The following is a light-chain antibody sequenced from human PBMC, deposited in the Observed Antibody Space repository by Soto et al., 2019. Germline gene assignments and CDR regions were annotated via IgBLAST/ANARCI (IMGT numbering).Light chain of an antibody. CDR3: QQSYSTPRT. V-gene: IGKV1-39*01. J-gene: IGKJ2*01. Sequence: DIQMTQSPSSLSASVGDRVTITCRASQSISSYLNWYHQKPGKAPKLLIYPASSLQSGVPSRFSGSGSGTDFTLTISSLQPEDFATYYCQQSYSTPRTFGQGTKLEIK. CDR1: QSISSY. CDR2: PAS.